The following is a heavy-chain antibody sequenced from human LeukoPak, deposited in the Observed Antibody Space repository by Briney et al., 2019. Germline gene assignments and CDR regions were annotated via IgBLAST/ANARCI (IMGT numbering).Heavy chain of an antibody. V-gene: IGHV4-59*01. J-gene: IGHJ5*02. D-gene: IGHD6-19*01. CDR2: IYYSGST. CDR3: AREDSGGSSDWRSYWFDP. CDR1: GGSISSYY. Sequence: SETLSLTCTVSGGSISSYYWSWIRQPPGKRLEWIGHIYYSGSTNYNPSLKSRVTISVDTSKNQFSLKLSSVTAADTAVYYCAREDSGGSSDWRSYWFDPWGQGTLVTVSS.